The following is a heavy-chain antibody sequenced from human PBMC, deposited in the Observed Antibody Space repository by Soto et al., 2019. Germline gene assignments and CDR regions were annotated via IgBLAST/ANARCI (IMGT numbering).Heavy chain of an antibody. Sequence: EVQLVESGGGLVKPGGSLRLSCATSGFTFSTYSMDWVRQAPGKGLEWVSSISGSSSHIYYADSVKGRFTISRDNAKNSLYLQMNSLRAEDTAVYYCARDTVVTLSSYYYYGMDVWGQGTTVTVSS. CDR3: ARDTVVTLSSYYYYGMDV. J-gene: IGHJ6*02. CDR2: ISGSSSHI. CDR1: GFTFSTYS. V-gene: IGHV3-21*01. D-gene: IGHD2-21*02.